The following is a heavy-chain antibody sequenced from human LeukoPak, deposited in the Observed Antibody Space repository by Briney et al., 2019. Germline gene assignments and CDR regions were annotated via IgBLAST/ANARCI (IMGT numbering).Heavy chain of an antibody. V-gene: IGHV4-34*01. J-gene: IGHJ3*02. Sequence: SETLSLTCAVDGGSLSDFYWTWIRQPPGKGLEWIGEINNSGSTKYNPSLQSRVTMAVDTSKNQFSLKLSSVTAADTAVYYCARDRGIVVVVAATDAFDIWGQGTMVTVSS. D-gene: IGHD2-15*01. CDR1: GGSLSDFY. CDR3: ARDRGIVVVVAATDAFDI. CDR2: INNSGST.